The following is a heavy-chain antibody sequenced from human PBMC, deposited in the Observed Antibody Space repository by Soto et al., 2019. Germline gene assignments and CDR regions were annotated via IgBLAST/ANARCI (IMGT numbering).Heavy chain of an antibody. Sequence: PGESLKISCKGSGYSFTSYWISWVRQMPGKGLEWMGRIDPSDSYTNYSPSFQGHVTISADKSISTAYLQWSSLKASDTAMYYCARGNVLLWFGTHYGMDVWGQGTTVTVSS. CDR2: IDPSDSYT. D-gene: IGHD3-10*01. V-gene: IGHV5-10-1*01. CDR1: GYSFTSYW. J-gene: IGHJ6*02. CDR3: ARGNVLLWFGTHYGMDV.